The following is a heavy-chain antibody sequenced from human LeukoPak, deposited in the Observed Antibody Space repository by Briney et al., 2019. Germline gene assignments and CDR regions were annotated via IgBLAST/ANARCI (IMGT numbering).Heavy chain of an antibody. D-gene: IGHD4-23*01. CDR1: GGSISSGTNF. CDR2: IDSRGST. V-gene: IGHV4-61*02. Sequence: SGTLSLTCTVSGGSISSGTNFWTWIRQPAGKGLEWIGRIDSRGSTYYNPSLRSRVTISLDTSKNQFSLKLSSVTAADTAVYYCARGNGGNSEFDYWGQGTLVTVSS. CDR3: ARGNGGNSEFDY. J-gene: IGHJ4*02.